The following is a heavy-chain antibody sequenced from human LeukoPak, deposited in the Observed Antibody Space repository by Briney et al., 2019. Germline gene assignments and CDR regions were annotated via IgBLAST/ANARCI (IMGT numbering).Heavy chain of an antibody. CDR2: IDYSGST. Sequence: PSETLSLTCSVSGDSLSNFYWSWIRQPPGKGLEWIGYIDYSGSTSYNPSLKSRVTISIDTSKNQFSLRLSSAAAADTAVYFCARGLSSTRRESDYWGQGTLVTVSS. D-gene: IGHD2-2*01. V-gene: IGHV4-59*01. CDR3: ARGLSSTRRESDY. CDR1: GDSLSNFY. J-gene: IGHJ4*02.